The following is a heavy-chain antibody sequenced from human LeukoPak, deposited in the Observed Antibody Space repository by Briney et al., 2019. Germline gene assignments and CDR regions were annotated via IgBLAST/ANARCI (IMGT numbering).Heavy chain of an antibody. CDR3: ARDRDTMIVVVMDY. CDR1: GLTFSSSP. V-gene: IGHV3-30*04. CDR2: ISSDGTNK. Sequence: GGSLRLSCAASGLTFSSSPMHWVRQAPGRGLEWVGVISSDGTNKYYAGSVKGRFTLSRDNSKNTLYLQMNSLRAEDTAVYYCARDRDTMIVVVMDYWGQGTLVTVSS. J-gene: IGHJ4*02. D-gene: IGHD3-22*01.